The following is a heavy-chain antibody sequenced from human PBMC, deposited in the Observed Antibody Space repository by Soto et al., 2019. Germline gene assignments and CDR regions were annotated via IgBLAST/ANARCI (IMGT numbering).Heavy chain of an antibody. J-gene: IGHJ4*01. CDR1: GYSFNNNW. D-gene: IGHD3-22*01. V-gene: IGHV5-51*01. CDR2: IHPGDSDS. CDR3: ARRDSSGFPDY. Sequence: PGESLKISCKGSGYSFNNNWIGWVRQMPGKGLEWVGIIHPGDSDSRYSPSFQGQVTMSVDKSINTAYLQWSSLKASDTAMYYCARRDSSGFPDYWGHGTLVTVSS.